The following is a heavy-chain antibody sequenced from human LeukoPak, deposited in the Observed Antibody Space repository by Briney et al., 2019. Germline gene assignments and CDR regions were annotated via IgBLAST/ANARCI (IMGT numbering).Heavy chain of an antibody. CDR3: ARLKGSYDFWSGRYYFDY. J-gene: IGHJ4*02. CDR1: GGSFSGYY. Sequence: PSETLSLTCAVYGGSFSGYYWSWIRQPPGKGLEWIGEINHSGSTNYNPSLKSRVTISVDTSKNQFSLKLSSVTAADTAVYYCARLKGSYDFWSGRYYFDYWGQGTLVTVSS. D-gene: IGHD3-3*01. CDR2: INHSGST. V-gene: IGHV4-34*01.